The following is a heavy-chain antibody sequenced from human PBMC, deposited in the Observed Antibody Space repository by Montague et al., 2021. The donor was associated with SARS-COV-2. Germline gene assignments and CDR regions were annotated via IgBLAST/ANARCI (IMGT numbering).Heavy chain of an antibody. CDR2: ISYDGGNK. Sequence: SLRLSCAASGFTFSSYAMHWVRQAPGKGLEWVAVISYDGGNKYYADSVKGRFTISRDNSKNTLYLQMNSLRAEDTAVYYCAREGDIVVVTDAFDIWGQGTMVTVSS. V-gene: IGHV3-30-3*01. CDR1: GFTFSSYA. D-gene: IGHD2-21*02. CDR3: AREGDIVVVTDAFDI. J-gene: IGHJ3*02.